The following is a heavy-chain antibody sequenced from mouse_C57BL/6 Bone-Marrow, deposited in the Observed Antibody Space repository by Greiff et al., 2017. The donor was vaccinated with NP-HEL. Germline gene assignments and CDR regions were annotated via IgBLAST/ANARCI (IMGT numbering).Heavy chain of an antibody. D-gene: IGHD1-1*01. V-gene: IGHV1-31*01. Sequence: DVQLQESGPELVKPGASVKISCKASGYSFTGYYMHWVKQSHGNILDWIGYIYPYNGVSSYNQKFKGKATLTVDKSSSTAYMELRSLTSEDSAVYYCARNYYGSSSDWFAYWGQGTLVTVSA. CDR1: GYSFTGYY. CDR3: ARNYYGSSSDWFAY. J-gene: IGHJ3*01. CDR2: IYPYNGVS.